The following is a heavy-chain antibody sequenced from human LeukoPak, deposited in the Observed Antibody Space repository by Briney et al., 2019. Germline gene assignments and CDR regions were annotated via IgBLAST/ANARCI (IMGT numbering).Heavy chain of an antibody. CDR1: GFTFNTYW. Sequence: GGSLRLSCAASGFTFNTYWKHWVRQAPGKGLVWVSPINPDGTVTTYADSVKGRFTISRDNAKNTLYLQMNSLKAEDTAVYYCVRDSPSGFFDLWGRGTLVTVSS. J-gene: IGHJ2*01. CDR3: VRDSPSGFFDL. V-gene: IGHV3-74*01. CDR2: INPDGTVT. D-gene: IGHD6-19*01.